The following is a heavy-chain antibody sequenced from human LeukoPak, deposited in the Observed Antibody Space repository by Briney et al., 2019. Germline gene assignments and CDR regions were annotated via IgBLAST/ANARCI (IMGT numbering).Heavy chain of an antibody. J-gene: IGHJ4*02. D-gene: IGHD1-26*01. CDR1: GFTVSSNY. CDR2: IYSGGST. Sequence: PGGSLRLSCAASGFTVSSNYMTWVRQAPGKGLEWVSVIYSGGSTYYADSVEGRFTISRDNSKNTLYLQMNSLRAEDTAVYYCSRDRRIVGATQDYWGQGTLVTVSS. V-gene: IGHV3-66*01. CDR3: SRDRRIVGATQDY.